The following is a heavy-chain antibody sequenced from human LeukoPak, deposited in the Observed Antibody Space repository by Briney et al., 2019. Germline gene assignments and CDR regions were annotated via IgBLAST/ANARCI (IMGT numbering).Heavy chain of an antibody. CDR2: IYYSGST. Sequence: SSETLSLTCTVSGGSISSSSYYWGWIRQPPGKGLEWIGSIYYSGSTYYNPSLKSRVTISVDTSKNQFSLKLSSVTAADTAVYYCARDKFEYSSSGYYYYMDVWGKGTTVTVSS. CDR3: ARDKFEYSSSGYYYYMDV. D-gene: IGHD6-6*01. J-gene: IGHJ6*03. CDR1: GGSISSSSYY. V-gene: IGHV4-39*07.